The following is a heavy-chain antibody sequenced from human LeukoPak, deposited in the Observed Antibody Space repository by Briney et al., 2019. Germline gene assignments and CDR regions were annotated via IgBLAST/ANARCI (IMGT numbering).Heavy chain of an antibody. D-gene: IGHD7-27*01. CDR1: GYSFSNNG. CDR3: ARTMWGFDY. CDR2: IWNDGSKK. J-gene: IGHJ4*02. Sequence: GGSLRLSCVASGYSFSNNGMHWVRQAPGKGLEWVAVIWNDGSKKYHADSVKGRFTISSDSSKNTLYLQLNSLRVEDTAVYYCARTMWGFDYWGQGTLVTVSS. V-gene: IGHV3-33*01.